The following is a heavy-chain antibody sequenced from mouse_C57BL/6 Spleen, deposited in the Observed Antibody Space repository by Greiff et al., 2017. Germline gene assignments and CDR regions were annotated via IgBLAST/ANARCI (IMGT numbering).Heavy chain of an antibody. CDR2: INPYNGDT. CDR1: GYSFTGYF. CDR3: ARSGSNYFDY. D-gene: IGHD3-1*01. J-gene: IGHJ2*01. V-gene: IGHV1-20*01. Sequence: EVKLQESGPELVKPGDSVKISCKASGYSFTGYFMNWVMQSHGKSLEWIGRINPYNGDTFYNQKFKGKATLTVDKSSSTAHMELRSLTSEDSAVYYCARSGSNYFDYWGQGTTLTVSS.